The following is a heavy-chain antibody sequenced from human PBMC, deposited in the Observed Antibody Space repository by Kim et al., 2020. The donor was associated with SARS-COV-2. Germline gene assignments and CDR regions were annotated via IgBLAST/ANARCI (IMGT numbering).Heavy chain of an antibody. J-gene: IGHJ5*02. V-gene: IGHV4-34*01. CDR1: GGSFSGYY. Sequence: SETLSLTCAVYGGSFSGYYWSWIRQPPGKGLEWIGEINHSGSTNYNPSLKSRVTISVDTSKNQFSLKLSSVTAADTAVYYCARGQRFDPWGQGTLVTVSS. CDR2: INHSGST. CDR3: ARGQRFDP.